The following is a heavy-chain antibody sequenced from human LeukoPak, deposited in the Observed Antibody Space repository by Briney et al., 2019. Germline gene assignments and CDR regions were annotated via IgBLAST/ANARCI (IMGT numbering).Heavy chain of an antibody. V-gene: IGHV3-53*01. CDR1: DFTVGTNF. J-gene: IGHJ5*02. CDR3: VPGHYAGSAS. D-gene: IGHD2-2*01. CDR2: IHSGGTT. Sequence: GGSRRLSCAASDFTVGTNFMSWVRQAPGKGLEWVSVIHSGGTTFYSDSVKGRFTISRDNSKNTLYLQMNSLRAEDTAMYYCVPGHYAGSASWGQGTLVTVSS.